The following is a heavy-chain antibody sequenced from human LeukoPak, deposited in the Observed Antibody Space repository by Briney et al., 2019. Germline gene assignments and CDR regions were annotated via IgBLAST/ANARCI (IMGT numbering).Heavy chain of an antibody. CDR3: ARATSSGYNGDDY. J-gene: IGHJ4*02. Sequence: ASVKVSCKASGFTFITYEMHWVRQAPGQGLEWMGVINPSGGSTSYTQKFQGRVTMTRDTSTSTVYMELSSLRSEDTAVYYCARATSSGYNGDDYWGQGTLVTVSS. CDR1: GFTFITYE. D-gene: IGHD3-22*01. V-gene: IGHV1-46*01. CDR2: INPSGGST.